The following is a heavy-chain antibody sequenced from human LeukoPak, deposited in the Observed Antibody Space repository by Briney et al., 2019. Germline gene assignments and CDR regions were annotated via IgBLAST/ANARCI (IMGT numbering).Heavy chain of an antibody. Sequence: GASVKVSCKASGGTFSSYAISWVRQAPGQGLEWMGRINPNSGGTNYAQKFQGRVTMTRDTSISTAYMELSRLRSDDTAVYYCARDWGDTKYYYYYGMDVWGQGTTVTVSS. CDR3: ARDWGDTKYYYYYGMDV. CDR2: INPNSGGT. D-gene: IGHD2-21*01. V-gene: IGHV1-2*06. CDR1: GGTFSSYA. J-gene: IGHJ6*02.